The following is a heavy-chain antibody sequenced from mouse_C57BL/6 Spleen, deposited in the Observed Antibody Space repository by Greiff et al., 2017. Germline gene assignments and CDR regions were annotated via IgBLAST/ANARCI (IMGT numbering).Heavy chain of an antibody. Sequence: QVQLQQSGAELARPGASVKLSCKASGYTFTSYGISWVKQRTGQGLEWIGEIYPRSGNTYYNEKFKGKATLTADKSSSTAYMELRSLTSEDSAVYFCARGVCDYFLYFDVWGTGTTVTVSS. J-gene: IGHJ1*03. V-gene: IGHV1-81*01. CDR1: GYTFTSYG. CDR3: ARGVCDYFLYFDV. D-gene: IGHD2-4*01. CDR2: IYPRSGNT.